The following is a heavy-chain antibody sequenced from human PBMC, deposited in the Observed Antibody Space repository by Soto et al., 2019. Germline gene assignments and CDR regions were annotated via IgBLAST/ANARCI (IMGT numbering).Heavy chain of an antibody. CDR2: MHYSGRN. J-gene: IGHJ6*02. Sequence: SVTLSLTCTVSGCSIGIHYFNWLRQPPGKGLDWVGYMHYSGRNYYNPSLRSRVTISVDTSKNQFSLKLSSMTAADTAVYYCAVAYCGGDCYPPRLPRGMDVWGQGTTVTVSS. D-gene: IGHD2-21*02. CDR1: GCSIGIHY. CDR3: AVAYCGGDCYPPRLPRGMDV. V-gene: IGHV4-59*11.